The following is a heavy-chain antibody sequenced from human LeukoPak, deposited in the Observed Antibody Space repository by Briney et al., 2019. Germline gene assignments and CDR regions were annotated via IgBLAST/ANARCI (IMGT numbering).Heavy chain of an antibody. V-gene: IGHV3-48*01. J-gene: IGHJ4*02. CDR2: ISSGTFGTFTI. Sequence: QYGGSLRLSCHASGFTFSYFGMNWVRQAPGKELEWVAYISSGTFGTFTIHYADSVKGRFTISRDDAKNSLFLQMNSLRAEDTAVYFCVRDYYEDRSPDRYWGQGALVTVSS. CDR3: VRDYYEDRSPDRY. D-gene: IGHD3-22*01. CDR1: GFTFSYFG.